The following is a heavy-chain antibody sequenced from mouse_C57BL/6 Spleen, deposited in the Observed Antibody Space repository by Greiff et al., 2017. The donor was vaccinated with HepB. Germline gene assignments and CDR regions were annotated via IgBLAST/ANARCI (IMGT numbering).Heavy chain of an antibody. J-gene: IGHJ2*01. CDR2: INPGSGGT. Sequence: QVHVKQSGAELVRPGTSVKVSCKASGYAFTNYLIEWVKQRPGQGLEWIGVINPGSGGTNYNEKFKGKATLTADKSSSTAYMQLSSLTSEDSAVYFCARRGYGSYYFDYWGQGTTLTVSS. V-gene: IGHV1-54*01. CDR1: GYAFTNYL. D-gene: IGHD1-1*01. CDR3: ARRGYGSYYFDY.